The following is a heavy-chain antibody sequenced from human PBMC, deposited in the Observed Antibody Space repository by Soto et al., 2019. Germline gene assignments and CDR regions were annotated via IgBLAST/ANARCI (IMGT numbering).Heavy chain of an antibody. CDR2: IIPIFGTA. V-gene: IGHV1-69*12. Sequence: QVQLVQSGAEVKKPGSSVKVSCKASGGTFSSYAISWVRQAPGQGLEWMGGIIPIFGTANYAQKFQGRVTITADESTSTADMELSSLRSEDTAVYYCASSRYYYGSGSYYYYYYGMDVWGQGTTVTVSS. CDR1: GGTFSSYA. J-gene: IGHJ6*02. D-gene: IGHD3-10*01. CDR3: ASSRYYYGSGSYYYYYYGMDV.